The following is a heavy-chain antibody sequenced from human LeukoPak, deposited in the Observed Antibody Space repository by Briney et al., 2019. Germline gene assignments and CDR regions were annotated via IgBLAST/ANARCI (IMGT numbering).Heavy chain of an antibody. CDR1: GYNFTNYW. CDR2: IYPGDSDT. D-gene: IGHD5-12*01. V-gene: IGHV5-51*01. J-gene: IGHJ3*02. Sequence: GESLKISCKGSGYNFTNYWIGWVRQMPGKGLEWMGIIYPGDSDTRYSPSFQGQVTISADKSISTAYLQWSSLKASDTAMYFCARIHHIGWLRVFDIWGQGTMVTVSS. CDR3: ARIHHIGWLRVFDI.